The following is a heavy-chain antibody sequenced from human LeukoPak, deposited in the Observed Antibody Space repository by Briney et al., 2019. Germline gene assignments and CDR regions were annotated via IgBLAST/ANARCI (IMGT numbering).Heavy chain of an antibody. Sequence: PSETLSLTCTVSGGSISSSSYYWGWIRQPPGKGLEWIGSIYYSGSTYYNPSLKSRVTISVDTSKNQFSLKLSSVTAADTAVYYCARHPLVVVLHYFDYWGQGTLVTVSS. CDR2: IYYSGST. CDR1: GGSISSSSYY. J-gene: IGHJ4*02. CDR3: ARHPLVVVLHYFDY. D-gene: IGHD2-2*01. V-gene: IGHV4-39*01.